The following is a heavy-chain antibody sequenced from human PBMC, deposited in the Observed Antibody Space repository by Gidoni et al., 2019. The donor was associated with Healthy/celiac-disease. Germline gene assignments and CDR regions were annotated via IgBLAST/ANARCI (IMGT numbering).Heavy chain of an antibody. V-gene: IGHV1-2*02. Sequence: PSVKVSCKASGYTFTGYYMHWVRQAPGQGLEWMGWINPNSGGTNYAQKFQGRVTMTRDTSISTAYMELSRLRSDDTAVYYCARDHYYDSSGYLLAGYWGQGTLVTVSS. J-gene: IGHJ4*02. CDR3: ARDHYYDSSGYLLAGY. D-gene: IGHD3-22*01. CDR2: INPNSGGT. CDR1: GYTFTGYY.